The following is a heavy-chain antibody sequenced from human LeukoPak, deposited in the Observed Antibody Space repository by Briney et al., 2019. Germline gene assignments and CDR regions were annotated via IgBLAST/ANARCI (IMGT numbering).Heavy chain of an antibody. D-gene: IGHD2-2*01. CDR2: INTNTGNP. J-gene: IGHJ5*02. CDR1: GYTFTSYA. Sequence: ASVKVSCKASGYTFTSYAMNWVRQAPGQGLEWMGWINTNTGNPTYAQGFTGRFVFSLDTSVSMAYLQISSLKAEDTAVYYCALPAASDWVWFDPWGQGTLVTVSS. CDR3: ALPAASDWVWFDP. V-gene: IGHV7-4-1*04.